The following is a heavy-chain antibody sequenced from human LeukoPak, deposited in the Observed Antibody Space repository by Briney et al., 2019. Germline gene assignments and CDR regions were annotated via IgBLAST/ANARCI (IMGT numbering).Heavy chain of an antibody. Sequence: SETLSLTCAVYGGSFSGYHWTWIRQSPGKGLEWIGDINPSGSTYYNPSLKSRLTISVDTSKNQFSLKLRSVTAADTAVYYCARGRHDITMIVVVMTSVSYYLDVWGKGTTVTAS. J-gene: IGHJ6*03. CDR1: GGSFSGYH. V-gene: IGHV4-34*01. D-gene: IGHD3-22*01. CDR2: INPSGST. CDR3: ARGRHDITMIVVVMTSVSYYLDV.